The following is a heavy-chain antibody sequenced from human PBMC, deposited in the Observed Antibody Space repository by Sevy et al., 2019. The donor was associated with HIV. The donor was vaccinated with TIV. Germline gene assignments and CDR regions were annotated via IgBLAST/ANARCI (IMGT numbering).Heavy chain of an antibody. CDR3: ARDPTYGDSDY. J-gene: IGHJ4*02. CDR1: GGSISSGDYC. Sequence: SETLSLTCTVSGGSISSGDYCWSWIRQPPGKGLEWIGYIYYSGRTYYNPSLKSRVTISVDTSKNQFSLKLSSVTAADTAVYYCARDPTYGDSDYWGQGTLVTVSS. CDR2: IYYSGRT. V-gene: IGHV4-30-4*01. D-gene: IGHD4-17*01.